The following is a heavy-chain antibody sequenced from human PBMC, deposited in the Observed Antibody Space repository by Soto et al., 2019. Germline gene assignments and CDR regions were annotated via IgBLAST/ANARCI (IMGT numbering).Heavy chain of an antibody. CDR2: ISYDGSNK. Sequence: QVQLVESGGGVVQPGRSLRLSCAASGFTFSSYGMHWVRQAPGKGLEWVAVISYDGSNKYYADSVKGRFTISRDNSKNTLYLKMNSLRAEDTAVYYCAKDRRKVVVAAPFDYWAREPWSPSPQ. D-gene: IGHD2-15*01. CDR3: AKDRRKVVVAAPFDY. CDR1: GFTFSSYG. J-gene: IGHJ4*02. V-gene: IGHV3-30*18.